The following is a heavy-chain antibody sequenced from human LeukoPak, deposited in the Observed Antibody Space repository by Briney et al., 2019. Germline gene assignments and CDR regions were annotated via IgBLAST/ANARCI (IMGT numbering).Heavy chain of an antibody. CDR1: GGSVSSGSYY. CDR3: ARDSHPDYGDRPLDY. Sequence: SETLSLTCTVSGGSVSSGSYYWSWIRQPPGEGLEWIGYIYYSGSTNYNPSLKSRVTISVDTSKNQFSLKLSSVTAADTAVYYCARDSHPDYGDRPLDYWGQGTLVTVSS. D-gene: IGHD4-17*01. J-gene: IGHJ4*02. CDR2: IYYSGST. V-gene: IGHV4-61*01.